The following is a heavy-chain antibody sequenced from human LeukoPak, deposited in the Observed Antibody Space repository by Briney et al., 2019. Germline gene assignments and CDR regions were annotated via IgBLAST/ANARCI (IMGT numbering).Heavy chain of an antibody. Sequence: ASVKVSCKASGYTFTSYYMHWVRQAPGQGLEWMGIINPSGGSTSYAQKFQGRVTMTRNTSISTAYMELSSLRSEDTAVYYCARKDYDILTGLNWFDPWGQGTLVTVSS. CDR1: GYTFTSYY. D-gene: IGHD3-9*01. CDR3: ARKDYDILTGLNWFDP. J-gene: IGHJ5*02. CDR2: INPSGGST. V-gene: IGHV1-46*01.